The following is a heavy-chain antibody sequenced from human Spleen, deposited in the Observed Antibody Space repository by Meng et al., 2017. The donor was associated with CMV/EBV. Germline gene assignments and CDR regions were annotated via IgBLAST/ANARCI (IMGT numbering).Heavy chain of an antibody. CDR1: GYTFTGYY. J-gene: IGHJ4*02. D-gene: IGHD2-2*02. V-gene: IGHV1-2*02. CDR3: ARGYCSSASCYIDD. Sequence: ASVKVSCKASGYTFTGYYMNWVRQAPGQGLEWMGWVNANSGAKDYAQKFQGRVTMTRDTSISTAYMELSRLRSDDTAVYYCARGYCSSASCYIDDWGQGTLVTVSS. CDR2: VNANSGAK.